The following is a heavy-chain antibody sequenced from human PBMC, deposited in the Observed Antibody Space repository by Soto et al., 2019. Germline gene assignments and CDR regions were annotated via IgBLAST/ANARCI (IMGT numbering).Heavy chain of an antibody. CDR1: GGSFSGYY. CDR2: VNPTGST. J-gene: IGHJ3*02. Sequence: PSETLSLTCAVYGGSFSGYYWSWIRQSSGKGLEWIGEVNPTGSTKYNPSLKSRVTISVDTSKNQFSLNLNSVTAADTALYYCARSREQWLVDAFDIWGQGTMVTVSS. D-gene: IGHD6-19*01. CDR3: ARSREQWLVDAFDI. V-gene: IGHV4-34*01.